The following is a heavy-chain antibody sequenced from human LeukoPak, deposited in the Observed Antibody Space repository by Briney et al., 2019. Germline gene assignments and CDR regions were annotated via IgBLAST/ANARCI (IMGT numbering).Heavy chain of an antibody. CDR3: ARESTEYYDRSGYYELGY. D-gene: IGHD3-22*01. CDR1: GGSISSYY. CDR2: IYYSGST. V-gene: IGHV4-59*01. Sequence: SETLSLTCTVSGGSISSYYWSWIRQPPGKGLEWIGYIYYSGSTNYNPSLKSRVTISVDTSKNQFSLKLSSVTAADTAVYYCARESTEYYDRSGYYELGYWGQGTLVTVSS. J-gene: IGHJ4*02.